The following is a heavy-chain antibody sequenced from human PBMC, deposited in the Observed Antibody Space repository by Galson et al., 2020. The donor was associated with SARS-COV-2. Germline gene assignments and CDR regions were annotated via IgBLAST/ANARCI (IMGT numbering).Heavy chain of an antibody. CDR1: GFTFSSYG. CDR3: ARVPTQDYGDTDFDY. J-gene: IGHJ4*02. Sequence: GESLKISCAASGFTFSSYGMHWVRQVPGKGLEWVAVISYDGDNINYGDSVKGRFTISRDNSRNTLYLQMNSLRAEDTAVYYCARVPTQDYGDTDFDYWGQGTLVTVSS. V-gene: IGHV3-30*03. D-gene: IGHD4-17*01. CDR2: ISYDGDNI.